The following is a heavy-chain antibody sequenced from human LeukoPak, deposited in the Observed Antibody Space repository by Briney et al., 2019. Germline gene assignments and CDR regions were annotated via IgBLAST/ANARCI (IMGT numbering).Heavy chain of an antibody. D-gene: IGHD3-10*01. Sequence: SETLSLTCTVSGGSISSYYWSWIRQPPGEGLEWIGSIYYSGSTYYNPSLKSRVTISVDTSKNQFSLKLSSVTAADTAVYYCARLGACYGSGRLHAFDIWGQGTMVTVSS. CDR2: IYYSGST. J-gene: IGHJ3*02. V-gene: IGHV4-59*05. CDR1: GGSISSYY. CDR3: ARLGACYGSGRLHAFDI.